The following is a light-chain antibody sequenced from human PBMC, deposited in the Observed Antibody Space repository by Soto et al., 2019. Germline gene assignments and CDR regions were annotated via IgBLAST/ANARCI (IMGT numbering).Light chain of an antibody. CDR3: CSYAGSRTVV. CDR1: SSDVGSYNL. Sequence: QSALTQPASVSGSPGQSITISCTGTSSDVGSYNLVSWYQQHPGKAPKLMIYEGSKRPSGVPNRFSGSKSGNTASLTISGLQAEDEADYYCCSYAGSRTVVFGGATQLTV. CDR2: EGS. J-gene: IGLJ2*01. V-gene: IGLV2-23*01.